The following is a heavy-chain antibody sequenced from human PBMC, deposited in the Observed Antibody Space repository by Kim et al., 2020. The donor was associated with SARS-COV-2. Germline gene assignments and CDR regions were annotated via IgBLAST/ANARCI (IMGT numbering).Heavy chain of an antibody. V-gene: IGHV3-33*01. CDR2: K. J-gene: IGHJ4*02. Sequence: KYYADSVKGRFTISRDNSKNTLYLQMDRLGAEDTAVYYCARDKGRTSSDYWGQGTLVTVSS. CDR3: ARDKGRTSSDY.